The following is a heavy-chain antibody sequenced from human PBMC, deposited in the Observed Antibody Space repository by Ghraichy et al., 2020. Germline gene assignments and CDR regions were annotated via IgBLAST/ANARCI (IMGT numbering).Heavy chain of an antibody. CDR1: GFDLNKYY. D-gene: IGHD3-10*01. J-gene: IGHJ4*02. CDR2: ISGSGDSE. V-gene: IGHV3-23*01. Sequence: GGSLRLSCEASGFDLNKYYMTWVRQAPGKGLEWVSGISGSGDSEDYADSVRGRFTISRDNANNLLYLQMNNPRAEDTAVYYCAKNQYDASVSYNCWGQGTLVTVSS. CDR3: AKNQYDASVSYNC.